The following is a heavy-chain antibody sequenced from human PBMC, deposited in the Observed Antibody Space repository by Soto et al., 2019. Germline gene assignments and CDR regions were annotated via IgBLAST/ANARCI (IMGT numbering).Heavy chain of an antibody. CDR3: ARPGSGSYLGYDAFDI. D-gene: IGHD1-26*01. Sequence: SVKVSCKASGGTFSSYAISWVRQAPGQGLEWMGGIIPIFGTANYAQKFQGRVTITADESTSTAHMELSSLRSEDTAVYYCARPGSGSYLGYDAFDIWGQGTMVTVSS. V-gene: IGHV1-69*13. J-gene: IGHJ3*02. CDR2: IIPIFGTA. CDR1: GGTFSSYA.